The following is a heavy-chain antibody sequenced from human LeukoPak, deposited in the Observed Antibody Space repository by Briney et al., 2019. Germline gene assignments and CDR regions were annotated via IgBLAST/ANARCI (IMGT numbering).Heavy chain of an antibody. V-gene: IGHV3-30*02. D-gene: IGHD2-2*01. Sequence: GGSLRLSCAASGFTFSSYGMHWVRQAPGKGLEWVAFIRYDGSNKYCADSVTGRFTISRDNSKNTLYLQMNTLGAEDTAVYSCIGALRGTSCCGAFDIWGQGTMVTVSS. CDR1: GFTFSSYG. J-gene: IGHJ3*02. CDR3: IGALRGTSCCGAFDI. CDR2: IRYDGSNK.